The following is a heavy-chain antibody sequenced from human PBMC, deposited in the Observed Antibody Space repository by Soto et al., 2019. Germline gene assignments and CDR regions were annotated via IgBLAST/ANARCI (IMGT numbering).Heavy chain of an antibody. J-gene: IGHJ5*02. CDR3: AKDRGTNWYSDWFAP. CDR2: IKPKNDIGGT. V-gene: IGHV1-2*02. Sequence: QVQLVQSGAEVRKPGASVKVSCKSSGYNFSDSYLHWVRQAPGQGLEWMGWIKPKNDIGGTNYAKNFRGRVTMTRDTSITTADMELTRLTSDDTAVYYCAKDRGTNWYSDWFAPWGQGTLVIVSS. CDR1: GYNFSDSY. D-gene: IGHD6-13*01.